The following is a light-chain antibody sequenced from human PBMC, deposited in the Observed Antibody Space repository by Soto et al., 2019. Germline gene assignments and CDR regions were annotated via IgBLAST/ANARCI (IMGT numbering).Light chain of an antibody. Sequence: EIVMTQSPATLSVSPGERATLSCRASQSVSSNLAWYQQKPGQAPRLLIYGASTRATGIPARFSGSGSETEFTLTISSLQSEDFAFYYCQHYSDWLTFGGGTKVEIK. V-gene: IGKV3-15*01. J-gene: IGKJ4*01. CDR1: QSVSSN. CDR3: QHYSDWLT. CDR2: GAS.